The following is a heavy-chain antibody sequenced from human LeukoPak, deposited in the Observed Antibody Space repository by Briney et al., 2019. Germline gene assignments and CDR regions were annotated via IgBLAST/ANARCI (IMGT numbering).Heavy chain of an antibody. J-gene: IGHJ4*02. CDR1: GFTFSSYG. D-gene: IGHD2/OR15-2a*01. CDR2: ISGSGGST. CDR3: AKDGHEIGSPDYFDY. V-gene: IGHV3-23*01. Sequence: PGGSLRLSCAASGFTFSSYGMSWVRQAPGKGLEWVSGISGSGGSTYYADSVKGRFTISRDNSKNTLNLQMNSLRAEDTAVYYCAKDGHEIGSPDYFDYWGQGTLVTVSS.